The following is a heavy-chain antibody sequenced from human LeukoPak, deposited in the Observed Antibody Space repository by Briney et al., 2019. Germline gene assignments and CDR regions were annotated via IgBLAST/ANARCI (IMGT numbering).Heavy chain of an antibody. D-gene: IGHD6-19*01. J-gene: IGHJ4*02. CDR3: ARFKQWLVQGFDY. CDR1: GFTFSSYA. V-gene: IGHV3-23*01. Sequence: GGSLRLSCAASGFTFSSYAMSWVRQAPGRGLEWVSAMSGSGGSTYYADSVKGRFTISRDNAKNSLYLQMNSLRAEDTAVYYCARFKQWLVQGFDYWGQGTLVTVSS. CDR2: MSGSGGST.